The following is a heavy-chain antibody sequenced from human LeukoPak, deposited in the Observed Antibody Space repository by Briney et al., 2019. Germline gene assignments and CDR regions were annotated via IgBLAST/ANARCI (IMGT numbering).Heavy chain of an antibody. CDR3: AKGGVAVAGTPYYYYYLDV. J-gene: IGHJ6*03. Sequence: PGGSLRLSCAASGFTFSSYGMHWVRQAPGKGLEWVAFIRYDGSNKYYADSVKGRFTIARDNSKNTLYLQMNSLTAEDTAVYYCAKGGVAVAGTPYYYYYLDVWGNGTTVTVSS. D-gene: IGHD6-19*01. CDR2: IRYDGSNK. V-gene: IGHV3-30*02. CDR1: GFTFSSYG.